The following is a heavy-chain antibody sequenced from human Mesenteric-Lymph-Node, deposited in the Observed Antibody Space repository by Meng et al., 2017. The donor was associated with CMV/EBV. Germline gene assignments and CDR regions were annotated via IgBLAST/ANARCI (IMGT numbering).Heavy chain of an antibody. D-gene: IGHD3-3*01. Sequence: ASVQVSCKASGYTFTSYEIHWVRQAPGQGLEWMGIINPSGGSTSYAQKFQGRVTITRDMSRSTAYMELSSLRSEDTAVYYCAADNGGDIRSGYHLWGQGTLVTVSS. J-gene: IGHJ4*02. CDR3: AADNGGDIRSGYHL. CDR1: GYTFTSYE. CDR2: INPSGGST. V-gene: IGHV1-46*01.